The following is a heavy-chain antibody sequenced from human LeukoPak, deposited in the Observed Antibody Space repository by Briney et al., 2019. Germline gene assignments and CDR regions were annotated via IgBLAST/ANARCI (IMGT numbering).Heavy chain of an antibody. Sequence: GGSLRLSCAASGFTFSSYGMHWVRQAPGKGLEWVAVISYDGSNKYYADSVKGRFTISRDNSKNTLYLQMSSLRAEDTAVYYCARDEPDYWGQGTLVTVSS. CDR1: GFTFSSYG. CDR2: ISYDGSNK. CDR3: ARDEPDY. V-gene: IGHV3-30*03. J-gene: IGHJ4*02.